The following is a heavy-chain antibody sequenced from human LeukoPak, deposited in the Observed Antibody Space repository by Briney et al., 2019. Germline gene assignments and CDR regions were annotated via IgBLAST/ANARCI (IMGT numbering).Heavy chain of an antibody. Sequence: PSETLSLTCTVSGGSISSGGYYWSWIRQHPGKGLEWIGYIYYSGSTYYNPSLKSRVTISVDTSKNQFSLKLSSVTAADTAVYYCANYVDILATFTGWGQGTLVTVSS. CDR2: IYYSGST. CDR3: ANYVDILATFTG. J-gene: IGHJ4*02. V-gene: IGHV4-31*03. D-gene: IGHD5-12*01. CDR1: GGSISSGGYY.